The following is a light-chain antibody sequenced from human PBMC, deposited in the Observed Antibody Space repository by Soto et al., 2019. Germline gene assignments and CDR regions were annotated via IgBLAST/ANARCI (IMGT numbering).Light chain of an antibody. CDR3: QQYGSSPLT. Sequence: EIVLTQSPGTLSLSPGEIATLSCRASQSVSSSYLAWYQQKPGQAHRLLIYGASSRATGIPDRFSGSGSGTDFTLTISRLEPEDFAVYYCQQYGSSPLTFGGGTKVEIK. J-gene: IGKJ4*01. CDR1: QSVSSSY. V-gene: IGKV3-20*01. CDR2: GAS.